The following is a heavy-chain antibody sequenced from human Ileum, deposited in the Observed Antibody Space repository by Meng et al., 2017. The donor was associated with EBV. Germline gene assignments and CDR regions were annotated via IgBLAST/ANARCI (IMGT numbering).Heavy chain of an antibody. CDR2: IQHSGST. Sequence: QPQLKESGSGLVKPSQTLSLTCAVSGGSISSGGHSWSWIRQPPGKGLEWIGDIQHSGSTYYNPSLKSRVTISVDRSRNQFSLKLSSVTAADTAVYYCARAHPVVYFFDYWGQGTLVTVSS. D-gene: IGHD4-23*01. J-gene: IGHJ4*02. CDR3: ARAHPVVYFFDY. CDR1: GGSISSGGHS. V-gene: IGHV4-30-2*01.